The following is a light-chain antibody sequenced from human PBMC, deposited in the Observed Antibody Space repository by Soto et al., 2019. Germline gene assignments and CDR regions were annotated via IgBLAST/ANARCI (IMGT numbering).Light chain of an antibody. CDR3: SSYTSSSTF. V-gene: IGLV2-14*01. CDR2: DVS. J-gene: IGLJ1*01. CDR1: SSDVGGYNY. Sequence: SVLTQPASVSGSPGQSITISCTGTSSDVGGYNYVSWYQQHPGKAPKLTIYDVSNRPSGVSNRFSGSKSGNTASLTISGLQAEDEADYYCSSYTSSSTFFGTGTKVTVL.